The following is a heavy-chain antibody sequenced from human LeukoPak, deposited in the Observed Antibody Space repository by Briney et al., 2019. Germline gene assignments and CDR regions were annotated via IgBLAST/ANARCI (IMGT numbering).Heavy chain of an antibody. CDR1: GGSISSSSYY. CDR3: AREKVTMVRGVIITPKSIWFDP. J-gene: IGHJ5*02. Sequence: PSETLSLTCTVSGGSISSSSYYWGWIRQPPGKGLEWIGSIYYSGSTYYNPSLKSRVTISVDTSKNQFSLKLSSVTAADTAVYYCAREKVTMVRGVIITPKSIWFDPWGQGTLVTVSS. V-gene: IGHV4-39*07. CDR2: IYYSGST. D-gene: IGHD3-10*01.